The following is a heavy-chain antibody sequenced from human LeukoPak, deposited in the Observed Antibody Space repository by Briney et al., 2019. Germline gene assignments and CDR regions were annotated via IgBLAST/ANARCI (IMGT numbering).Heavy chain of an antibody. V-gene: IGHV3-11*01. CDR2: ISSSGTTI. CDR1: GFTFSDYY. D-gene: IGHD3-3*01. J-gene: IGHJ4*02. CDR3: ARAYDFWSGYYYRDY. Sequence: GGSLRLSCAASGFTFSDYYMSWIRQAPGKGLEWVSYISSSGTTIYYADSVKGRFTISRDNAKNSLFLQMNSLRAEDTAVYYCARAYDFWSGYYYRDYWGQGTLVTVSS.